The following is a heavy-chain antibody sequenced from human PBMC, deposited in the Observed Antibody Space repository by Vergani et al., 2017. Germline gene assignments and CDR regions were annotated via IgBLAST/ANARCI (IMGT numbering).Heavy chain of an antibody. Sequence: QVQLVQSGAEVKKPGSSVKVSCKASGGTFSSYAISWVRQAPGQGLEWMGWINPNSGGTNYAQKFQGRVTMTRDTSISTAYMELSRLRSDDTAVYYCARRPYYYYYYMDVWGKGTTVTVSS. CDR2: INPNSGGT. J-gene: IGHJ6*03. V-gene: IGHV1-2*02. CDR3: ARRPYYYYYYMDV. CDR1: GGTFSSYA.